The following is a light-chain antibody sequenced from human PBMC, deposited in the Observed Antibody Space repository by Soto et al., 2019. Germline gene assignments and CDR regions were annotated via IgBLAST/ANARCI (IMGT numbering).Light chain of an antibody. CDR1: QSVHNY. Sequence: VFQKSPSAVTFSPREKLTLSGRASQSVHNYVAWSQQKPGQAPRLLIYDVSNRAPGIPPRFSGSGYGTDFNLTISSLEPEDFAVYYCQRYGSFGQGTKVDI. J-gene: IGKJ1*01. CDR2: DVS. CDR3: QRYGS. V-gene: IGKV3-11*01.